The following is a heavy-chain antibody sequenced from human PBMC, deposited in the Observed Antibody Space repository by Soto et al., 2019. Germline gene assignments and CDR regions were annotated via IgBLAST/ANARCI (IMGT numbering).Heavy chain of an antibody. CDR2: VYHTGRT. J-gene: IGHJ4*02. D-gene: IGHD3-3*01. CDR3: ARDFAYFDY. Sequence: LXLTCTVSGGSFKIGSYSWSWIRQPPGKGLEWIGYVYHTGRTSYNPSLKSRVSISMDTSKNQFSLNLDSVTAADTAVYFCARDFAYFDYWGQGTLVTVSS. CDR1: GGSFKIGSYS. V-gene: IGHV4-61*01.